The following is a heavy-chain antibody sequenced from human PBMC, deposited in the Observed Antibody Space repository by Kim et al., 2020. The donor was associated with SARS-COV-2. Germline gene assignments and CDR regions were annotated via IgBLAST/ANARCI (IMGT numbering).Heavy chain of an antibody. CDR1: GGSISSRDYY. D-gene: IGHD6-13*01. Sequence: SETLSLTCSVSGGSISSRDYYWAWIRQPPGKGLEWIGSIYYTDSTYYNPSLKSRVTMSVDTSKNQFSLNLKSMTAADTAVYYCARRHYLQQTHLWGQGT. CDR2: IYYTDST. J-gene: IGHJ4*02. V-gene: IGHV4-39*01. CDR3: ARRHYLQQTHL.